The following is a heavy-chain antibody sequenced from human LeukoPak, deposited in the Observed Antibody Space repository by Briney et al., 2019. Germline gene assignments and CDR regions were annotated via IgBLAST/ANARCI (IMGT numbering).Heavy chain of an antibody. CDR2: ISSNGGST. CDR1: GFTFSSYA. V-gene: IGHV3-64*01. Sequence: GGSLRLSCAASGFTFSSYAMHWVRQAPGKGLEYVSAISSNGGSTYYANSVKGRFTISRDNSKNTLYLQMGSLRAGDMAVYYCARAQDNYDFWSGYLHYFDYWGQGTLVTVSS. CDR3: ARAQDNYDFWSGYLHYFDY. J-gene: IGHJ4*02. D-gene: IGHD3-3*01.